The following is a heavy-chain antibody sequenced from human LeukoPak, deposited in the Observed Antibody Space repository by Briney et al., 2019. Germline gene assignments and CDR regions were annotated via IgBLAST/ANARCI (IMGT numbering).Heavy chain of an antibody. CDR2: MNPNSGNT. CDR3: ARGSYYYGSGSYYNVVY. D-gene: IGHD3-10*01. CDR1: GYTFTSYD. J-gene: IGHJ4*02. Sequence: ASVKVSCKASGYTFTSYDINWVRQATGQGLEWMGWMNPNSGNTGYAQKFQGRVTMTRNTSISTAYMELSSLRSEDTAAYYCARGSYYYGSGSYYNVVYWGQGTLVTVSS. V-gene: IGHV1-8*01.